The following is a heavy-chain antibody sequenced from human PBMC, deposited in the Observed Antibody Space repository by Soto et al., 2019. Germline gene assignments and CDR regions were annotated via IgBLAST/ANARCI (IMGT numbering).Heavy chain of an antibody. CDR1: GYTFTSYG. Sequence: QVQLVQSGAEVKKPGASLRVSCKASGYTFTSYGINWARQAPGQGLEWIGWVTAYNDERKFAEKFQDRLSMTTDTATTTAFMELRSLRSDDTAMYYCARFDFWSGDSQAHWGQGTLVTVSS. D-gene: IGHD3-3*01. CDR3: ARFDFWSGDSQAH. CDR2: VTAYNDER. J-gene: IGHJ4*02. V-gene: IGHV1-18*04.